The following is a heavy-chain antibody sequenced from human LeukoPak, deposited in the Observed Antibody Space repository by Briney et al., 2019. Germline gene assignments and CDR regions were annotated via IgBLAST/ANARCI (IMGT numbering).Heavy chain of an antibody. J-gene: IGHJ4*02. D-gene: IGHD2-15*01. V-gene: IGHV3-33*01. Sequence: GGSLRLSCAASGLTFRSHGMHWVRQAPGKGLEWVPVVWYDGSNKYYAESVKGRFTISRDNSKDTLYLQMDSLRGEDTAVYYFAWWGAGKVDDYWGQGTLVTDSS. CDR1: GLTFRSHG. CDR2: VWYDGSNK. CDR3: AWWGAGKVDDY.